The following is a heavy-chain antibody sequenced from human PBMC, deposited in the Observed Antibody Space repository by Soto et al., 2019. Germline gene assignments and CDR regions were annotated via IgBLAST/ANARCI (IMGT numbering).Heavy chain of an antibody. Sequence: QITLKESGPTLVKPTQTLTLTCTFSGFSLSTSGVGVGWIRQPPGKALEWLALIYWDDDKRYSPSLKSRLTITKDTSKNQVVLTMTNMDPVDTATYYCAHPRVTAILVPFDYWGQGTLVTVSS. J-gene: IGHJ4*02. CDR3: AHPRVTAILVPFDY. D-gene: IGHD2-21*02. CDR2: IYWDDDK. CDR1: GFSLSTSGVG. V-gene: IGHV2-5*02.